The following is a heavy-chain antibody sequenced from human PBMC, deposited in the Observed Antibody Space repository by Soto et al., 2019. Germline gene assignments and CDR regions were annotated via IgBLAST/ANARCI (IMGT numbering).Heavy chain of an antibody. V-gene: IGHV3-48*02. Sequence: PGGSLRLSCAASGFTFSSYHMNWVRQAPGKGLEWISYISSSNSATYYAGSVKGRFTISRDNPKNSLYLQMNSLTDEDTAVYYCARAWYSSGWTNWYFDLWGRGTLVTVSS. J-gene: IGHJ2*01. CDR3: ARAWYSSGWTNWYFDL. D-gene: IGHD6-19*01. CDR1: GFTFSSYH. CDR2: ISSSNSAT.